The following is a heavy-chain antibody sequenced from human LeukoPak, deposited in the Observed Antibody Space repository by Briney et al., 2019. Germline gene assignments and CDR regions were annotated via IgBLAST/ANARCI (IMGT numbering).Heavy chain of an antibody. V-gene: IGHV4-4*07. CDR3: ARDYYGSGSLYYFDY. Sequence: SETLSLTCTVSGGSISSYYWSWIRQPAGKGLEWIGRIYTSGSTNYNPSLKSRVTISVDKSKNQFSLKLSSVTAADTAVYYCARDYYGSGSLYYFDYWAREPWSPSPQ. CDR2: IYTSGST. D-gene: IGHD3-10*01. CDR1: GGSISSYY. J-gene: IGHJ4*02.